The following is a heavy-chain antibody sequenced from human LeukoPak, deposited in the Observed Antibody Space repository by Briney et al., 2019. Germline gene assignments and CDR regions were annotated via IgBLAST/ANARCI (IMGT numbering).Heavy chain of an antibody. D-gene: IGHD5-24*01. CDR2: IIPIFGTA. J-gene: IGHJ4*02. V-gene: IGHV1-69*05. Sequence: SVKVSCKASGGTFSSYAISWVRQAPGQGLEWMGGIIPIFGTANYAQKFQGRVTMTRDTSTSTVYMELSSLRSEDTAVYYCAREGPTMATITDVRTLQFDYWGQGTLVTVSS. CDR1: GGTFSSYA. CDR3: AREGPTMATITDVRTLQFDY.